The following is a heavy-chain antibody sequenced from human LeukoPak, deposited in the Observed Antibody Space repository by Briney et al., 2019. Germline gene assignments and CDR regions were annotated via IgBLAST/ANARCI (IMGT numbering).Heavy chain of an antibody. CDR2: INHSGST. Sequence: PSETLSLTCAVYGGSFSGYYWSWIRQPPGKGLEWIGEINHSGSTNYNPSLKSRVTISVDTPKKQFSLKLSSVTAADTAVCYCARGLSAVVYWGQGTLVTVSS. D-gene: IGHD3-16*02. CDR3: ARGLSAVVY. J-gene: IGHJ4*02. CDR1: GGSFSGYY. V-gene: IGHV4-34*01.